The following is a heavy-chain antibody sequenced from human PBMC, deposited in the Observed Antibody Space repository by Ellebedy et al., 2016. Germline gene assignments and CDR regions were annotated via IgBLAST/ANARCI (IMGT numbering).Heavy chain of an antibody. J-gene: IGHJ4*02. V-gene: IGHV4-34*01. CDR2: INHSGST. CDR1: GGSFSGYY. Sequence: GSLRLSXAVYGGSFSGYYWSWIRQPPGKGLEWIGEINHSGSTNYNPSLKSRVTISVDTSKNQFSLKLSSVTAADTAVYYCARVLKGYYGSGTGFDYWGQGTLVTVSS. D-gene: IGHD3-10*01. CDR3: ARVLKGYYGSGTGFDY.